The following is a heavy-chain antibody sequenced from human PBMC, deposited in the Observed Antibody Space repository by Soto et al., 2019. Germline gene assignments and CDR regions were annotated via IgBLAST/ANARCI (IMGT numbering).Heavy chain of an antibody. CDR2: IYYSGTT. V-gene: IGHV4-39*01. CDR1: GGSISSNNYY. Sequence: SETLSLTCTVSGGSISSNNYYWGRIRQPPRKGLEWIGSIYYSGTTYYTPSLKNRLTISVDTSKIQFSLKLSSVTAADTAVYYCARHRLLTPPVYWGQGTLVT. CDR3: ARHRLLTPPVY. J-gene: IGHJ4*02. D-gene: IGHD1-26*01.